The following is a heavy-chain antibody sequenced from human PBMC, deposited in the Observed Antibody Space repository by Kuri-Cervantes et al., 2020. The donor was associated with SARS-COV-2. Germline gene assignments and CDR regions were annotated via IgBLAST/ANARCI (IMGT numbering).Heavy chain of an antibody. Sequence: ASVKVSCKASGYTFTSYDINWVRQATGQGLEWMGWMNPNSGNTGYAQKFQGRVTITRDMSTSTAYMELSSLRSEDTAVYYCAADLGYSGYDSAYWGQGTLVTVSS. V-gene: IGHV1-8*01. CDR1: GYTFTSYD. D-gene: IGHD5-12*01. CDR2: MNPNSGNT. CDR3: AADLGYSGYDSAY. J-gene: IGHJ4*02.